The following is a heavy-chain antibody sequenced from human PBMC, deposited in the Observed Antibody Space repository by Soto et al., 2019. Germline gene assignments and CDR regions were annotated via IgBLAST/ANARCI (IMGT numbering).Heavy chain of an antibody. CDR1: GFTFSTFG. CDR2: ISSDGNNK. D-gene: IGHD3-22*01. Sequence: PGGSLRLSCAASGFTFSTFGMHWVRQAPGKGLEWVAVISSDGNNKYYADSVRGRFTISRDNSKNTLYLQMNSLRAEDRAVYYCAKDRGAQSTMIVVAWGQGTLVT. CDR3: AKDRGAQSTMIVVA. J-gene: IGHJ4*02. V-gene: IGHV3-30*18.